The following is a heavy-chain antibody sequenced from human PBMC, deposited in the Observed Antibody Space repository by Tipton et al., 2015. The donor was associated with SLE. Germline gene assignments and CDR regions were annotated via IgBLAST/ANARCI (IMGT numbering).Heavy chain of an antibody. Sequence: QLVQSGAEVKIPGASVKVSCKASGYTFNGYYLHWVRQAPGQGLEWMGRINPVLGVGNYAQKFLGRVTITADKSTSTAYLEMSSLRSEDTALYYCASGGEHYHDAFHMWGQGTMVTVSS. CDR1: GYTFNGYY. J-gene: IGHJ3*02. V-gene: IGHV1-69*09. CDR3: ASGGEHYHDAFHM. D-gene: IGHD2-21*01. CDR2: INPVLGVG.